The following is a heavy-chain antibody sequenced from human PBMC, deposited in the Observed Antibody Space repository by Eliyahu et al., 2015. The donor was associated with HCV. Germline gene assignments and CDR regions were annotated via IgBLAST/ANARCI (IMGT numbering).Heavy chain of an antibody. CDR2: ISYSGST. V-gene: IGHV4-59*08. Sequence: QVLLQESGPGLVKPSETLSLTCTVSGGSINGYYWSWIRQPPGKGLEWIGYISYSGSTNYNSSLKSRLIMSVDTSKNHFSLNLRSVTATDTAVYFCARHPRRSEWDRLQGIYFDYWGQGALVTVSS. J-gene: IGHJ4*02. CDR1: GGSINGYY. CDR3: ARHPRRSEWDRLQGIYFDY. D-gene: IGHD1-26*01.